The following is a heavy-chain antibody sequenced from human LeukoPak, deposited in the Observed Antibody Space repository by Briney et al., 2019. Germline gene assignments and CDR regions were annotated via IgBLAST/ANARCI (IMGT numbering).Heavy chain of an antibody. V-gene: IGHV4-59*08. J-gene: IGHJ4*02. D-gene: IGHD3-3*01. CDR1: GGSISSYY. CDR3: ARSRDFWSGYKDYFDY. Sequence: SETPSLTCTVSGGSISSYYWSWIRQPPGKGLEWIGYIYYSGGTNYNPSLKSRVTISVDTSKNQFSLKLSSVTAADTAVYYCARSRDFWSGYKDYFDYWGQGTLVTVSP. CDR2: IYYSGGT.